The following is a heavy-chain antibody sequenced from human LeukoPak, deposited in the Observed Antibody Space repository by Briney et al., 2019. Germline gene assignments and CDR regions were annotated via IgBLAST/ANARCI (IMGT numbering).Heavy chain of an antibody. J-gene: IGHJ6*03. CDR2: IYSGGST. V-gene: IGHV3-66*01. CDR1: GFTVSSNY. D-gene: IGHD3-10*01. CDR3: ARTIYGSGSYYNPRSSYYYYYMDV. Sequence: PGGSLRLSCAASGFTVSSNYMSWVRQAPGKGLEWVSVIYSGGSTYYADSVKGRFTISRDNSKNTLYLQMNSLRAEDTAVYYCARTIYGSGSYYNPRSSYYYYYMDVWGKGTTVTISS.